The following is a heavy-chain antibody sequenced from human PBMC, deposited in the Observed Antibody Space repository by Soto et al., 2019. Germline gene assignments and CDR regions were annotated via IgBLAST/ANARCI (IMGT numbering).Heavy chain of an antibody. D-gene: IGHD1-20*01. V-gene: IGHV1-8*01. Sequence: QVQLVQSGAEVKKPGASVKVSCKASGYTFTSYDINWVRQATGQGLEWMGWMNPNIGNTGYAQKCQGRGIMTRNTSISTAYMELSSLRSEDTAVYYCAIAIITGGDDIWGQGTMVTVSS. CDR1: GYTFTSYD. CDR3: AIAIITGGDDI. CDR2: MNPNIGNT. J-gene: IGHJ3*02.